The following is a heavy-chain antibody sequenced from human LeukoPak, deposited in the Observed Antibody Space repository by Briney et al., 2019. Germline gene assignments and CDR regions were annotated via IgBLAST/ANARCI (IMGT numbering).Heavy chain of an antibody. J-gene: IGHJ3*02. CDR2: IYPADSGT. CDR3: ARPKVAGGPVAFDI. V-gene: IGHV5-51*01. Sequence: GESLKISCKGSGYSFTNYWIGWVRQMPGKGLEWMGIIYPADSGTRYSPSFQGQVTMSADKSISTAYLQWSSLKASDTAMYYCARPKVAGGPVAFDIWGQGTTVTVSS. D-gene: IGHD3/OR15-3a*01. CDR1: GYSFTNYW.